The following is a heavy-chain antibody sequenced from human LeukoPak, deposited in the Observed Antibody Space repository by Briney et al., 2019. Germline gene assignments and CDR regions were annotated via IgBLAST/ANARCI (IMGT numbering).Heavy chain of an antibody. Sequence: ASVKVSCKASGYTFTGYYMHWVRQAPGQGLEWMGWINPNSGGTNYAQKFQGRGTMTRDKSISTAYMEMSRLRSDDTAVYYCARYGSGSYFWSNYYGMDVWGQGTTVTVSS. CDR1: GYTFTGYY. D-gene: IGHD3-10*01. CDR3: ARYGSGSYFWSNYYGMDV. J-gene: IGHJ6*02. CDR2: INPNSGGT. V-gene: IGHV1-2*02.